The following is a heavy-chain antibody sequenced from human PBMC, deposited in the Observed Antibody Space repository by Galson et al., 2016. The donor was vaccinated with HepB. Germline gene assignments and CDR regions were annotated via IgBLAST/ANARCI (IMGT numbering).Heavy chain of an antibody. D-gene: IGHD3-10*01. CDR2: IRGDGIVS. J-gene: IGHJ4*02. Sequence: SLRLSCAASGFTFNAHWMNWVRQAPGKGLEWVANIRGDGIVSYYAESVRGRFTISRANAKNSLYLQMNGLIVDETAVYYCSREMTGSYFGWGQGTLVTVSS. CDR3: SREMTGSYFG. V-gene: IGHV3-7*01. CDR1: GFTFNAHW.